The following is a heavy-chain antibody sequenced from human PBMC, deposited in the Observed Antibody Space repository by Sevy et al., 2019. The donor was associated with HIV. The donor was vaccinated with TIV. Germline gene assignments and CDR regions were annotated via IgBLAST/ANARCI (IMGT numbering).Heavy chain of an antibody. CDR3: ARELRFLEWLPYWYFDL. CDR2: INPNSGGT. Sequence: ASVKVSCKASGYTFTGYYMHWVRQAPGQGLEWMRWINPNSGGTNYAQKFQGRVTMTRDTSISTAYMELSRLRSDDTAVYYCARELRFLEWLPYWYFDLWGRGTLVTVSS. J-gene: IGHJ2*01. CDR1: GYTFTGYY. D-gene: IGHD3-3*01. V-gene: IGHV1-2*02.